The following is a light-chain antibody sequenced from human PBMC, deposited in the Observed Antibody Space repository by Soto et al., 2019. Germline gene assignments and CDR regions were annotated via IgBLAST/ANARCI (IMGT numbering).Light chain of an antibody. Sequence: SVLTQPTSGSGSPGQSITISCTRTSSDVGGYNYVSWYQQHPGKAPKLMIYDVSNRPSGVSNRFSGSKSGNTASLTISGLQAEDEADYYCSSYTSSSTPYVFGTGTKVTVL. CDR1: SSDVGGYNY. J-gene: IGLJ1*01. CDR3: SSYTSSSTPYV. CDR2: DVS. V-gene: IGLV2-14*01.